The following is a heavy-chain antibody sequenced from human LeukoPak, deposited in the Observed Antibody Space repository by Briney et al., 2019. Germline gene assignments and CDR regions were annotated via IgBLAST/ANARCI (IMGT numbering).Heavy chain of an antibody. Sequence: GRSLRLSCAASGFTLSSYAMHWVRQAPGKGLEWVAVISYDGSNKYYADSVKGRFTISRDNSKNTLYLQMNSLRAEDTAVYYCARVEDYYDSSGYLYWGQGTLVTVSS. V-gene: IGHV3-30-3*01. CDR2: ISYDGSNK. CDR1: GFTLSSYA. D-gene: IGHD3-22*01. CDR3: ARVEDYYDSSGYLY. J-gene: IGHJ4*02.